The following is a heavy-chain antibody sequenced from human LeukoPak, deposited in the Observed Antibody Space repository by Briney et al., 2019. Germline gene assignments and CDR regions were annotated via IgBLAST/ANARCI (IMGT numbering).Heavy chain of an antibody. CDR1: GFAFSDFS. CDR2: TRGSGSGMGSGN. CDR3: ARDDNWGFDY. V-gene: IGHV3-21*05. D-gene: IGHD7-27*01. J-gene: IGHJ4*02. Sequence: GGSLRLSCAASGFAFSDFSMNWVRQAPGKGLEWVANTRGSGSGMGSGNYYAVSVKGRFTISRDDAKNSLYLQMNSLRAEDTASYYCARDDNWGFDYWGQGALVTVSS.